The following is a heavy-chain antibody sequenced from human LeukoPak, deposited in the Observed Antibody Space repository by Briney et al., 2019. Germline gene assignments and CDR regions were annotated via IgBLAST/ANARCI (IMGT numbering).Heavy chain of an antibody. Sequence: GASVKVSCKASGYTFTGYYMHWVRQAPGQGLEWMGWINPNSGGTNYAQKFQGRVTMTRDTSISTAYMELSRLRSDDTAVYYCARGGYYDFWSGYQVPDWFDPWGQGTLVTVSS. V-gene: IGHV1-2*02. CDR3: ARGGYYDFWSGYQVPDWFDP. CDR2: INPNSGGT. D-gene: IGHD3-3*01. J-gene: IGHJ5*02. CDR1: GYTFTGYY.